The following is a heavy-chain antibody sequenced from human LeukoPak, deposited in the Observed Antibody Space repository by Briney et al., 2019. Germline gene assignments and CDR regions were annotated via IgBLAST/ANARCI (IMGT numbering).Heavy chain of an antibody. V-gene: IGHV1-2*06. CDR2: INPNSGDT. CDR3: ARDYCSSTSCLFDY. J-gene: IGHJ4*02. CDR1: GYTFTGYH. Sequence: ASVKVSCKASGYTFTGYHMHWVRQAPGQELEWMGRINPNSGDTNNAQKFQGRVTMTRDTSISTAYMDLSRLTSDDTAVYYCARDYCSSTSCLFDYWGQGTLVTVSS. D-gene: IGHD2-2*01.